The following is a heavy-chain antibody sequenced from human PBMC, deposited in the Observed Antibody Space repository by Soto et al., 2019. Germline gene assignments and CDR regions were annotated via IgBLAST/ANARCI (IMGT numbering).Heavy chain of an antibody. CDR2: INHSGST. Sequence: SETLSLTCAVYGGSFSGYYWSWIRQPPGKGLEWIGEINHSGSTNYNPSLKSRVTISVDTSKNQFSLKLSSVTAADTAVYYCARGLDYMDVWGKGTTVTVSS. V-gene: IGHV4-34*01. J-gene: IGHJ6*03. CDR3: ARGLDYMDV. CDR1: GGSFSGYY.